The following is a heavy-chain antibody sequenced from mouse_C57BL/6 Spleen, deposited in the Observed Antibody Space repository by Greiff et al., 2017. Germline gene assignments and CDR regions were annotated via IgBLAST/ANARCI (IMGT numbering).Heavy chain of an antibody. V-gene: IGHV5-4*01. Sequence: EVQLVESGGGLVKPGGSLKLSCAASGFTFSSYAMSWVRQTPEKRLEWVATISDGGSYTYYPDNVKGRFTISRDKAKNNLYLQLSHLKSEDTAMYYCARDKGYYSDVGGTGTTVTVS. CDR3: ARDKGYYSDV. CDR2: ISDGGSYT. D-gene: IGHD2-3*01. J-gene: IGHJ1*03. CDR1: GFTFSSYA.